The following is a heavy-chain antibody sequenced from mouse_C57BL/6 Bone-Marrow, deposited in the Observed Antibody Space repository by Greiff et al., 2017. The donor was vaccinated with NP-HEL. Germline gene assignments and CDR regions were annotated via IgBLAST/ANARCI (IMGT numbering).Heavy chain of an antibody. J-gene: IGHJ1*03. CDR1: GYTFTSYT. D-gene: IGHD1-1*01. V-gene: IGHV1-4*01. CDR2: INPSSGYT. Sequence: QVQLQQSGAELARPGASVKMSCKASGYTFTSYTMHWVKQRPGQGLEWIGYINPSSGYTKYNQKFKDKATLTADKSSSTAYMQLSSLTSEDSAVYYCARKDYYGSRDGGYFDVWGTGTTVTVSS. CDR3: ARKDYYGSRDGGYFDV.